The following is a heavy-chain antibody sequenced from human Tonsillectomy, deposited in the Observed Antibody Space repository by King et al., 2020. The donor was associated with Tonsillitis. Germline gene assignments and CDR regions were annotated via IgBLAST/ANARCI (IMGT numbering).Heavy chain of an antibody. CDR1: GGSISSSNW. CDR3: ARILGGYDLTPYYYYGMDV. V-gene: IGHV4-4*02. J-gene: IGHJ6*02. Sequence: QLQESGPGLVKPSGTLSLTCAVSGGSISSSNWWSWVRQPPGKGLEWIGEIYHSGSTNYNPSLKSRVTISVDKTKNQFSLKLSSVTAAVTAVYYCARILGGYDLTPYYYYGMDVWGQGTTVTVSS. CDR2: IYHSGST. D-gene: IGHD5-12*01.